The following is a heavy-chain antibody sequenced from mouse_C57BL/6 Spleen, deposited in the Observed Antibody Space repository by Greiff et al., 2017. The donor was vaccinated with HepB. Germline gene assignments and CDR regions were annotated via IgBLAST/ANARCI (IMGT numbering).Heavy chain of an antibody. J-gene: IGHJ3*01. CDR3: ARPYDYDWAWFAY. V-gene: IGHV5-17*01. CDR1: GFTFSDYG. CDR2: ISSGSSTI. D-gene: IGHD2-4*01. Sequence: DVMLVESGGGLVKPGGSLKLSCAASGFTFSDYGMHWVRQAPEKGLEWVAYISSGSSTIYYADTVKGRFTISRDNAKNTLFLQMTSLRSEDTAMYYCARPYDYDWAWFAYWGQGTLVTVSA.